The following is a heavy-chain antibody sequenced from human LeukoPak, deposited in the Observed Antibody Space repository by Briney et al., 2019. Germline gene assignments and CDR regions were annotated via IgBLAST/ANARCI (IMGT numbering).Heavy chain of an antibody. J-gene: IGHJ6*04. Sequence: SETLSLTSTVSGGSICSYYSSWIRQPPGKGLEWIGYIYYSGSTNYNPSLKSRVTISVDTSKNQFSLKLSSVTAADTAVYYCARLLRYSSSHYYYYVMDVWGKGTTVTVSS. D-gene: IGHD6-13*01. CDR1: GGSICSYY. CDR3: ARLLRYSSSHYYYYVMDV. CDR2: IYYSGST. V-gene: IGHV4-59*08.